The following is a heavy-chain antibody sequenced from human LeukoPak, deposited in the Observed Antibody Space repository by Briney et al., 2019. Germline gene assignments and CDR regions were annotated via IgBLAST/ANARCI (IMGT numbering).Heavy chain of an antibody. Sequence: GGSLRLSCAASGFTFSSYTMNWVRQAPGKGLEWVSSISSDSSYIYYADSLKGRFTISRDNAKNSLYLQMNSLTAEDTAVYYCARAVGWLQLSLPDHYYYYMDVWGKGTTVTVSS. CDR1: GFTFSSYT. J-gene: IGHJ6*03. V-gene: IGHV3-21*01. CDR3: ARAVGWLQLSLPDHYYYYMDV. CDR2: ISSDSSYI. D-gene: IGHD2-15*01.